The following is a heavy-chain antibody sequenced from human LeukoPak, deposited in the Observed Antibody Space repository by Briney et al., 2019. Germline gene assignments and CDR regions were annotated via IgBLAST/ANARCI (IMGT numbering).Heavy chain of an antibody. V-gene: IGHV5-10-1*01. D-gene: IGHD5-12*01. CDR2: IDCSDSYT. CDR1: EYSFTSYW. Sequence: GESMRISYKGSEYSFTSYWISWVRQMPGKGLEWMGRIDCSDSYTNYSPSFQGHVTISADKSISTAYLQWSSLKASDTAMYYCARRYSGYDLPALVDAFDIWGQGKMVTDSS. CDR3: ARRYSGYDLPALVDAFDI. J-gene: IGHJ3*02.